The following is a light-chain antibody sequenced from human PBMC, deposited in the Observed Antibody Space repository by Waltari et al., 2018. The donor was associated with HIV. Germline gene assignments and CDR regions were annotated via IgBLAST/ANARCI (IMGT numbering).Light chain of an antibody. CDR2: EVS. CDR1: SMHFAGSNY. V-gene: IGLV2-14*01. J-gene: IGLJ2*01. Sequence: QSALTQPASVSGSPGQSLTIASTLTSMHFAGSNYFPSYQQNPGKSPKLLIYEVSNRPSGISNRFSGSKSGNTASLTISGLQAEDEADYYCCSYASSTTLDVFGGGTKLTVL. CDR3: CSYASSTTLDV.